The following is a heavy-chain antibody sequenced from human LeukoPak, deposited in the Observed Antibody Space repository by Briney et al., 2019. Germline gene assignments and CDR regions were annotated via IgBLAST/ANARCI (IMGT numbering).Heavy chain of an antibody. CDR2: IYTRGST. CDR1: GGSISSYD. V-gene: IGHV4-4*07. D-gene: IGHD6-13*01. J-gene: IGHJ2*01. CDR3: ARLSSSWYQDWYFDL. Sequence: PSETLSLTCTVSGGSISSYDWSWFRQPAGKRLEWIGRIYTRGSTNYNPSLKSRVIMSVDTSENQFSLKLSSVTAADTAVYYCARLSSSWYQDWYFDLWGRGTLVTVSS.